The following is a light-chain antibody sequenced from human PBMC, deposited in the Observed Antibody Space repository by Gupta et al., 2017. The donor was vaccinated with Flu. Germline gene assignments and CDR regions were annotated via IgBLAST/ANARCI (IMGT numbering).Light chain of an antibody. CDR1: QSVLYSSNNKNY. Sequence: DIVMTQSPASLAVSLGERATINCTSSQSVLYSSNNKNYLAWYQQKPGQPPKLLIHWASTRESGVPDRFSGSGSGTXFTLTIXSLQAEDVAVYYCQQFYTTPLAFGXGTKVHIK. J-gene: IGKJ3*01. V-gene: IGKV4-1*01. CDR3: QQFYTTPLA. CDR2: WAS.